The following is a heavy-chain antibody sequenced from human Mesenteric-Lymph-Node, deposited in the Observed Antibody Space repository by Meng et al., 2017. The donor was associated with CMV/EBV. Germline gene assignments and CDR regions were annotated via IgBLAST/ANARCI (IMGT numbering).Heavy chain of an antibody. V-gene: IGHV4-34*01. CDR3: AGVGVGATFDY. Sequence: SRACAVYGGSFSGYYWSWIRQPPRKGLEWIGEINRSGSTNYNPSLKSRVTISVDTSKNQFSLKLSSVTAADTAVYYCAGVGVGATFDYWGQGTLVTVSS. CDR1: GGSFSGYY. D-gene: IGHD1-26*01. CDR2: INRSGST. J-gene: IGHJ4*02.